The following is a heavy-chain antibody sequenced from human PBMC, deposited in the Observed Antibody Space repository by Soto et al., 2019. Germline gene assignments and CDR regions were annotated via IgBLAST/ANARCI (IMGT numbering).Heavy chain of an antibody. J-gene: IGHJ6*02. CDR1: GGTFSSYA. Sequence: SVKVSCKASGGTFSSYAISWVRQAPGQGLEWMGGIIPILGTANYAQKFQGRVTITADESTSTAYMELSSLRSEDTAVYYCARCNAPAAIRGNYYYGMDVWGQGTTVTVSS. CDR2: IIPILGTA. V-gene: IGHV1-69*13. CDR3: ARCNAPAAIRGNYYYGMDV. D-gene: IGHD2-2*01.